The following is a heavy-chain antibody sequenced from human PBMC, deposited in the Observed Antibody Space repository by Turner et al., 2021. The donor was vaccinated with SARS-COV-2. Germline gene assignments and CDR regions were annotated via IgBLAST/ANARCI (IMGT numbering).Heavy chain of an antibody. D-gene: IGHD3-16*01. V-gene: IGHV3-53*02. CDR3: ARWMGRGIDY. CDR2: IYSGCST. Sequence: EVQPVATGGGLIRPGGSSRPSCAASGFTVSRNDMSGVRQAPGKGLGWISVIYSGCSTYYAESVEGRFTNSRDNSKNTLYLQMNSLRAEETAVYYCARWMGRGIDYWGKGTLVTVSS. J-gene: IGHJ4*02. CDR1: GFTVSRND.